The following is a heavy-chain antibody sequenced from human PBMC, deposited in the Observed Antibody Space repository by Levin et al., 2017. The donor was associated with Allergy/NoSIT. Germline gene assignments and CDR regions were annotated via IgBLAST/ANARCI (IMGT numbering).Heavy chain of an antibody. Sequence: GGSLRLSCAASGFFFSGYAMTWVRQPPGRGREWVSEISVSGGDINYADPVKGRFTTSKDKSKNTLYLQMNSLRVEDTATYYCAKGVERSWIRAGAFDYWGQGTLVTVSS. J-gene: IGHJ4*02. CDR3: AKGVERSWIRAGAFDY. CDR1: GFFFSGYA. CDR2: ISVSGGDI. V-gene: IGHV3-23*01. D-gene: IGHD2-15*01.